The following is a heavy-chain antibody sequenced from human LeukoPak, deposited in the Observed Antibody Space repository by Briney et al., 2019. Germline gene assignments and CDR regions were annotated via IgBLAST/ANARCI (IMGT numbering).Heavy chain of an antibody. CDR1: GYTFTSYH. J-gene: IGHJ4*02. V-gene: IGHV1-46*01. D-gene: IGHD5-12*01. Sequence: ASVKVSCKSSGYTFTSYHMHWVRQAPGQGLEWMGIINPSGGSTRYAQKFQGRVTMTRDTSTSTVYMELSSLRSEDTAVYYCARGGVATKDLNDFYYWGQGTLVTVSS. CDR3: ARGGVATKDLNDFYY. CDR2: INPSGGST.